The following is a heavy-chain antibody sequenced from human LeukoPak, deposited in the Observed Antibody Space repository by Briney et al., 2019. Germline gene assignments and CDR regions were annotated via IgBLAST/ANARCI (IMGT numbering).Heavy chain of an antibody. CDR2: MNPNSGNT. CDR3: ARLHGSGYARRDY. Sequence: ASVKVSCKASGYTFTSYDINWVRQATGQGLEWMGWMNPNSGNTGYAQKFQGRVTITRNTSISTAHMELSSLRSEDTAVYYCARLHGSGYARRDYWGQGTLVTVSS. V-gene: IGHV1-8*03. J-gene: IGHJ4*02. CDR1: GYTFTSYD. D-gene: IGHD3-3*01.